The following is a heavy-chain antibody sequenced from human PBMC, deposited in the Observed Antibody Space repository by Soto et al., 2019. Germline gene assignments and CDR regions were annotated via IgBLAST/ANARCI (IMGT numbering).Heavy chain of an antibody. CDR2: ISSSSSTI. Sequence: VQLVESGGGVVQPGRSLRLSCAASGFTFSSYSMNWVRQAPGKGLEWVSYISSSSSTIYYADSVKGRFTISRDNAKNSLYLQMNSLRDEDTAVYYCARVAYDDFWSGYYRGGMDVWGQGTTVTVSS. CDR1: GFTFSSYS. D-gene: IGHD3-3*01. V-gene: IGHV3-48*02. CDR3: ARVAYDDFWSGYYRGGMDV. J-gene: IGHJ6*02.